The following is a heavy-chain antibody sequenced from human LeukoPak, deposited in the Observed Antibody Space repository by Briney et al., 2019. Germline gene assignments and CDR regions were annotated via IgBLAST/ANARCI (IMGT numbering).Heavy chain of an antibody. V-gene: IGHV3-23*01. Sequence: GGSLRLSCAASGFTFSSYAMNWVRQAPGKGLEWVSAISGSGGSTYYADSVKGRFTISRDNSKNTLYLQMNSLRAEDTAVYYCAKLACSGGSCYVVNYFDYWGQGTLVTVSS. D-gene: IGHD2-15*01. CDR2: ISGSGGST. J-gene: IGHJ4*02. CDR1: GFTFSSYA. CDR3: AKLACSGGSCYVVNYFDY.